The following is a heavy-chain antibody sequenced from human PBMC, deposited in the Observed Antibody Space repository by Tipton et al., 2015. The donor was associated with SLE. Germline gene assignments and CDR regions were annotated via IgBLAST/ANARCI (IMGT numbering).Heavy chain of an antibody. Sequence: SLRLSCTTSGFTFGDYAMTWVRQAPGKGLEWVCLIRSKTYGGTTEYAASVRGRFTISRDDSTNIAYLEMNSLRTEDTAVYYCTRDPVKDDSSGYFPFEYWGQGTLVTVSS. CDR2: IRSKTYGGTT. J-gene: IGHJ4*02. D-gene: IGHD3-22*01. CDR1: GFTFGDYA. V-gene: IGHV3-49*04. CDR3: TRDPVKDDSSGYFPFEY.